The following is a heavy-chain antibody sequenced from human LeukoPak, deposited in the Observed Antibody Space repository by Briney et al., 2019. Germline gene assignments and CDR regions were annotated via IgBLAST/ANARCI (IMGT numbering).Heavy chain of an antibody. CDR3: ARDLMVVVAATPALDV. Sequence: PGGSLRLPCAASGFTFSSYGMHCVRQAPGKGLEWVAVIWYDGSNKYYADSVKGRFTISRDNSKNTLYLQMNSLRAEDTAVYYCARDLMVVVAATPALDVWGQGTTVTVSS. J-gene: IGHJ6*02. CDR1: GFTFSSYG. D-gene: IGHD2-15*01. CDR2: IWYDGSNK. V-gene: IGHV3-33*01.